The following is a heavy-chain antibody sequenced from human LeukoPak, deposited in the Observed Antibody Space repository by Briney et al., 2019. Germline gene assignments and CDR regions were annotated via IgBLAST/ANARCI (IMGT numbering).Heavy chain of an antibody. Sequence: GGSLRLSCAASGFTFSSYPMSWVRQAPGKGLEWVSYISSSGSTIYYADSVKGRFTISRDNSKNTLYLQMNSLRPEDAAVYFCAKELHGSGNYAFDYWGQGTLVTVSS. D-gene: IGHD3-10*01. CDR1: GFTFSSYP. V-gene: IGHV3-23*01. CDR3: AKELHGSGNYAFDY. CDR2: ISSSGSTI. J-gene: IGHJ4*02.